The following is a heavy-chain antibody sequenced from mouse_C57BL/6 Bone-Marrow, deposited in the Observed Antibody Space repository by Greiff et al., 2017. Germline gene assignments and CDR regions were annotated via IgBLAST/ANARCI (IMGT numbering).Heavy chain of an antibody. V-gene: IGHV1-55*01. CDR1: GYTFTSYW. Sequence: QVQLQQPGAELVKPGASVKMSCKASGYTFTSYWITWVKQRPGQGLEWIGDIYPGSGSTNYNEKFKSKATLTVDTSSRTAYMQRSSLTSEDSAVYDGAREDAYHYGSSIYFDYWGQGTTLTVSS. D-gene: IGHD1-1*01. CDR3: AREDAYHYGSSIYFDY. J-gene: IGHJ2*01. CDR2: IYPGSGST.